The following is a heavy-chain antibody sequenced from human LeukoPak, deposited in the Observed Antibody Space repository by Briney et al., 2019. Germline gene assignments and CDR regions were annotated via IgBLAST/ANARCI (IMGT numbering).Heavy chain of an antibody. CDR2: IRPDSGGT. CDR1: GYIFTGYY. J-gene: IGHJ4*02. Sequence: GSVKVSCKASGYIFTGYYMHWVRQAPGQGLEWVGLIRPDSGGTNYAQKVQGRVTMTRDKSISTAYMEASSLRSDDTAVYYCARDISVSYGSTKHYYFEYWGEGNLGTVSS. CDR3: ARDISVSYGSTKHYYFEY. D-gene: IGHD5-18*01. V-gene: IGHV1-2*02.